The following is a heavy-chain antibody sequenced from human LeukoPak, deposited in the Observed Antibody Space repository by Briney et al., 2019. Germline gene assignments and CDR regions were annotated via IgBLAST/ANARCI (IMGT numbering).Heavy chain of an antibody. D-gene: IGHD6-6*01. CDR2: IYTSGST. CDR1: GGSLSSYY. V-gene: IGHV4-4*07. Sequence: SEALSLTCTVSGGSLSSYYWSRIRQPAGKGLEWIGRIYTSGSTNYNPSLKSRVTMSVDTSKNQFSLMLSSVTAADRAVYEWARGRIAALDYGGQGTLVTVSS. J-gene: IGHJ4*02. CDR3: ARGRIAALDY.